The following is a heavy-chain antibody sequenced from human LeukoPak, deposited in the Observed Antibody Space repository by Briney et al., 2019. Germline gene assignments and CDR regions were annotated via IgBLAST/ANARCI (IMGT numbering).Heavy chain of an antibody. CDR1: GFALSNFW. CDR3: ARDRGLAAAGTVGWFDP. Sequence: GSLRLSCAASGFALSNFWMTWVRQAPGKGLQGVASIKEDGSEKHYVDSVRGRFAISRDNAKNSLYLQMNSLRVEDTAAYYCARDRGLAAAGTVGWFDPWGQGTLVTVSS. V-gene: IGHV3-7*01. CDR2: IKEDGSEK. J-gene: IGHJ5*02. D-gene: IGHD6-13*01.